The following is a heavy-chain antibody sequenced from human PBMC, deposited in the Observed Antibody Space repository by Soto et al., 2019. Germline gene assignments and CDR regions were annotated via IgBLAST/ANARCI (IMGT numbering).Heavy chain of an antibody. Sequence: QVQLVESAGGVVQPGRSLRLSCAASGFTFSTYAIHWVRQAPGKGLEWVAVISYDGNTKYYADSVKGRFTISRDNSKSTLFLQMSSLRPDDTAVYYCARDRGAAGDTNGMDVWGQGTTVTVSS. D-gene: IGHD6-13*01. J-gene: IGHJ6*02. CDR2: ISYDGNTK. CDR3: ARDRGAAGDTNGMDV. CDR1: GFTFSTYA. V-gene: IGHV3-30-3*01.